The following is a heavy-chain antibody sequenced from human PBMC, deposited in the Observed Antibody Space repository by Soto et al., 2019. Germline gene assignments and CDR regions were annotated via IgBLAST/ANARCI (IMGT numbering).Heavy chain of an antibody. CDR1: GFSLSTRGMC. Sequence: GSGPTLVNPSQTLTLTCTFSGFSLSTRGMCVTWIRQPPGKALEWLALIDWNDEKDYNTSLQTRLTISKDTYKDQVVLRMANMDPVDTATYYCARVPLMGENFNDVGWFDPWGQGAQVTVSS. CDR3: ARVPLMGENFNDVGWFDP. J-gene: IGHJ5*02. V-gene: IGHV2-70*01. D-gene: IGHD3-16*01. CDR2: IDWNDEK.